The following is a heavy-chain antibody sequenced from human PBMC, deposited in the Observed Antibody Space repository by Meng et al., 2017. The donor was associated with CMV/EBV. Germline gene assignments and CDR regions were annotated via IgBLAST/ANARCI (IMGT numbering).Heavy chain of an antibody. CDR2: IYWDYAK. V-gene: IGHV2-5*02. D-gene: IGHD3-9*01. Sequence: QHTVNASGPTLVYPNSSFTLTSNFYASSLSTLGVRCAWIRQPPGQALEWLALIYWDYAKRYSPSLKRRLTITKDTSKNQVVLTMTNMDPVDTATYYCAHQLRYFDWVNNWFDPWGQGTLVTVSS. J-gene: IGHJ5*02. CDR3: AHQLRYFDWVNNWFDP. CDR1: ASSLSTLGVR.